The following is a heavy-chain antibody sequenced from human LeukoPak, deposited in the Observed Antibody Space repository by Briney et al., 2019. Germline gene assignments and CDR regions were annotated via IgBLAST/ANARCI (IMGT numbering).Heavy chain of an antibody. CDR1: VGSISSCDYY. CDR3: ARASSRNYVTCYYYGLDI. CDR2: IYYSGSN. V-gene: IGHV4-31*03. Sequence: SHTLSLTYTVSVGSISSCDYYWSGIRPPPGKGVECFGYIYYSGSNYYNPSLKSRVTISVATSKNQFSLKLSSVTAADTAVYSCARASSRNYVTCYYYGLDIWGQGTTVTVSS. D-gene: IGHD3-16*01. J-gene: IGHJ6*02.